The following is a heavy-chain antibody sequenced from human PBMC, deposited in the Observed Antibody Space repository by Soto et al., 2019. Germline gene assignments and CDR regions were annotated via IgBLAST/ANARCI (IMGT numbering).Heavy chain of an antibody. CDR2: IYYSGST. CDR3: ARRPGVSFDY. V-gene: IGHV4-59*08. D-gene: IGHD3-10*01. Sequence: QVQLQESGPGLVKPSETLSLTCTVSGGSISSYYWSWIRQPPGKGLEWIGYIYYSGSTNYNPSLLRRVTISVDPANNPFSLKLSSVTAADTAVYYCARRPGVSFDYWGQGTLVTVSS. J-gene: IGHJ4*02. CDR1: GGSISSYY.